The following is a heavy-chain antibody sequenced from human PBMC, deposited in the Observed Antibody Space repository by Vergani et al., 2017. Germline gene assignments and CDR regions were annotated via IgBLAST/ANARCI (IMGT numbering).Heavy chain of an antibody. CDR3: ARVTYDSSGWGGYYYYGMDV. J-gene: IGHJ6*02. Sequence: QVQLVQSGAEVKKPGASVKVSCKASGYTFTGYYMHWVRQAPGQGLEWMGWINPNSGGTNYAQKFQGRVTMTRDTSISTAYMELSRLRSDDTAVYYCARVTYDSSGWGGYYYYGMDVWGQGTTVTVSS. CDR2: INPNSGGT. D-gene: IGHD3-22*01. CDR1: GYTFTGYY. V-gene: IGHV1-2*02.